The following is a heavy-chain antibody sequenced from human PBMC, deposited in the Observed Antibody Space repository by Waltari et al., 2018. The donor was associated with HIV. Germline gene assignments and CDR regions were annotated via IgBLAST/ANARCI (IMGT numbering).Heavy chain of an antibody. CDR2: ITHTGTR. J-gene: IGHJ6*02. V-gene: IGHV4-34*02. Sequence: QVHLQQWGAGLLKPSETLSLTCAFYGTYPSGYDWIWVRQTPGKVLQWVGEITHTGTRKYNPSLMSRVTISVDTSKNQFSLKMTSMGAADAAIYYCARGTNWNGHXFYXGLDVXGQGTTVSVSS. CDR3: ARGTNWNGHXFYXGLDV. CDR1: GTYPSGYD. D-gene: IGHD1-20*01.